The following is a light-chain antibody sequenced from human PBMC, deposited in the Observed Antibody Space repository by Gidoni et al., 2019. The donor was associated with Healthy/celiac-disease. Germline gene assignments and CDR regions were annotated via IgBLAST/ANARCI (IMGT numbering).Light chain of an antibody. J-gene: IGKJ2*01. CDR3: QQCYSTPYT. Sequence: DIQMTQSPSSLSASVGYRVTITCRASQSISSYLNWYQQKPGKAPKLLIYAASSLQSGVPSRFSGSGSGTDFTLTISSLQPEDFATYYCQQCYSTPYTFGQGTKLEIK. CDR2: AAS. V-gene: IGKV1-39*01. CDR1: QSISSY.